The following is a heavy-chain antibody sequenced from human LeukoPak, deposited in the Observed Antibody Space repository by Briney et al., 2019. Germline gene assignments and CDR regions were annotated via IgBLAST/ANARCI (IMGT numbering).Heavy chain of an antibody. V-gene: IGHV1-8*01. D-gene: IGHD3-22*01. Sequence: ASVKVSCKASGYTFTSHDINWVRQATGQGFEWMGWMNPNSGNTGYAQKFQGRVTMTRNTSISTAYMELSSLRSEDTAVYYCVTTNYDCSGYYYNAFDIWGQGTMVTVSS. CDR1: GYTFTSHD. CDR2: MNPNSGNT. J-gene: IGHJ3*02. CDR3: VTTNYDCSGYYYNAFDI.